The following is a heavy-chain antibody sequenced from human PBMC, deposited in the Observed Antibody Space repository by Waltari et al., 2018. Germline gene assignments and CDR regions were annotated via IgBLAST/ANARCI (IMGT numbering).Heavy chain of an antibody. CDR1: GFTFSSYG. Sequence: QVQLVESGGGVVQPGRSLRLSCAASGFTFSSYGMHWVRQAPGKGLEWVAVIWYDGSNKYYADSVKGRFTISRDNSKNTLYLQMNSLRAEDTAVYYCARGIYSYGYYYYYGMDVWGQGTTVTVSS. D-gene: IGHD5-18*01. CDR3: ARGIYSYGYYYYYGMDV. J-gene: IGHJ6*02. CDR2: IWYDGSNK. V-gene: IGHV3-33*01.